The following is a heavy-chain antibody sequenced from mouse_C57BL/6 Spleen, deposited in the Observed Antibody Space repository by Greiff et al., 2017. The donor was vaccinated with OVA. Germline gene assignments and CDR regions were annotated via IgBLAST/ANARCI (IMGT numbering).Heavy chain of an antibody. Sequence: LQESGAELVRPGTSVKVSCKASGYAFTNYLIEWVKQRPGQGLEWIGVINPGSGGTNYNEKFKGKATLTADKSSSTAYMQLSSLTSEDSAVYFCARFITTVVDYFDYWGQGTTLTVSS. D-gene: IGHD1-1*01. CDR2: INPGSGGT. CDR3: ARFITTVVDYFDY. CDR1: GYAFTNYL. J-gene: IGHJ2*01. V-gene: IGHV1-54*01.